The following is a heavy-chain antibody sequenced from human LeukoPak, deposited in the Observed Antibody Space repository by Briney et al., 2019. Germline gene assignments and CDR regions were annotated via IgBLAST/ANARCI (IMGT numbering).Heavy chain of an antibody. CDR3: ANLAVTGPGDY. V-gene: IGHV3-48*04. CDR1: GFTFSTSS. D-gene: IGHD6-19*01. CDR2: IRGSSTTI. J-gene: IGHJ4*02. Sequence: GGSLRLSCAASGFTFSTSSMTWVRQTPGKGLEWISYIRGSSTTIYYADSVKGRFTISRDNAKNTLYLQMNSLRAEDTAVYYCANLAVTGPGDYWGQGTLVTVSS.